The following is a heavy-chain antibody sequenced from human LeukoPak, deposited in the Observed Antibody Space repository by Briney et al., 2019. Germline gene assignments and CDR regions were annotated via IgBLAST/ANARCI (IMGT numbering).Heavy chain of an antibody. CDR3: AKGYDILTGYPGY. V-gene: IGHV3-43*02. CDR1: GFTFDDYA. D-gene: IGHD3-9*01. CDR2: ISGDGGST. J-gene: IGHJ4*02. Sequence: GGSLRLSCAASGFTFDDYAMHWVRQAPGKGLEWVSLISGDGGSTYYADSVKGRFTISRDNSKNSLYLQMNSLRNEDTALYYCAKGYDILTGYPGYWGQGTLVTVSS.